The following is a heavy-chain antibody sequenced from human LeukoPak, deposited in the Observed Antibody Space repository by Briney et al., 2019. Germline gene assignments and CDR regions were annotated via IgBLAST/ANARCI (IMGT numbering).Heavy chain of an antibody. V-gene: IGHV4-34*01. CDR1: GASFHNYY. J-gene: IGHJ4*01. CDR3: ARSGTYQYSSAYDY. CDR2: IGHSGST. D-gene: IGHD3-10*01. Sequence: SETLSLTCAVYGASFHNYYWTWIRQPPGKRLEWLGEIGHSGSTNYNPSLNSRVTVSLDTSKNQFSLRLTSVTAADTAVYYCARSGTYQYSSAYDYWGQGNLVTVSS.